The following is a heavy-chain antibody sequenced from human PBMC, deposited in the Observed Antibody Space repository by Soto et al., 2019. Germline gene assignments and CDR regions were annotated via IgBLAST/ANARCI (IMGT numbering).Heavy chain of an antibody. CDR2: IYYSGST. Sequence: VLPSETLSLTCTVSGGSISSSSYYWGWIRQPPGKGLEWIGSIYYSGSTYYNPSLKSRVTISVDTSKNQFSLKLSSVTAADTAVYYCARHAVHSSGFIDYWGQGTLVTVSS. V-gene: IGHV4-39*01. D-gene: IGHD6-19*01. J-gene: IGHJ4*02. CDR3: ARHAVHSSGFIDY. CDR1: GGSISSSSYY.